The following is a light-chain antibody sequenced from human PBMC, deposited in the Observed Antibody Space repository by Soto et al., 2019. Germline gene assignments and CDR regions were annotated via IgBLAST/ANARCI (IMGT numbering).Light chain of an antibody. V-gene: IGKV3-20*01. CDR2: ATS. CDR1: QIGSGNY. CDR3: QHFGYPQWT. Sequence: LVLTQSPGTLSLSPGETAALSCRASQIGSGNYLSWYQQKPGQAPRLLIYATSTRAPGIPDRFSGSGSATDFTLTINRLEPEDSAVSFCQHFGYPQWTFGRGTKVDI. J-gene: IGKJ1*01.